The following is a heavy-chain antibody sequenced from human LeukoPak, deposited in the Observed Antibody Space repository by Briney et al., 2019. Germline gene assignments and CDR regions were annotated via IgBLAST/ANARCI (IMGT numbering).Heavy chain of an antibody. J-gene: IGHJ6*02. CDR1: GFTFSSYD. D-gene: IGHD5-24*01. V-gene: IGHV3-13*01. CDR2: IGTAGDT. CDR3: ARGRDGYKYYYYGMDV. Sequence: GGSLRLSCAASGFTFSSYDMHWVRQATGKGLEWVSAIGTAGDTYYPGSVKGRFTISRENAKNSLYLQMNSLRAGDTAVYYSARGRDGYKYYYYGMDVWGQGTTATVSS.